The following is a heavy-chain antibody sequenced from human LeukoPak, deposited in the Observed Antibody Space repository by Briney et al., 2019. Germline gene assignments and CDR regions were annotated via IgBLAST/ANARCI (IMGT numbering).Heavy chain of an antibody. Sequence: SETLSLTCTVSGGSISSHYWSWIRQTPGKQLEWIGYIYHTGITNYNPSLKSRVTISMDTSKNQFSLELSSMTAADTAVYYCARDRGSKTYNDYYFDFWGRGTLVTVSS. CDR2: IYHTGIT. CDR3: ARDRGSKTYNDYYFDF. J-gene: IGHJ4*02. CDR1: GGSISSHY. D-gene: IGHD5-24*01. V-gene: IGHV4-59*11.